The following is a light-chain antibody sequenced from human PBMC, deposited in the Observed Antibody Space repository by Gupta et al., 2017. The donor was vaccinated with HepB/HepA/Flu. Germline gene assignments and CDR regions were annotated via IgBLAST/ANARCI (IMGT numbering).Light chain of an antibody. Sequence: EIVLTQSPVPLSFSPGERAHLSCRASRSVSSSYLAWYQQKPGQAPRLLIYGASSRATGIPDRFSGSGSGTDFTLTISRLEPEDFAVYYCQQDGSSPWTFGQGTKVEIK. CDR3: QQDGSSPWT. V-gene: IGKV3-20*01. J-gene: IGKJ1*01. CDR2: GAS. CDR1: RSVSSSY.